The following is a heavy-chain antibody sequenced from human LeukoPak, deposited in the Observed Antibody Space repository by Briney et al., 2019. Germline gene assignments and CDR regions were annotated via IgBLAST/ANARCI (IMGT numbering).Heavy chain of an antibody. D-gene: IGHD3-22*01. CDR2: ISWNSGSI. V-gene: IGHV3-9*01. Sequence: GGSLRLSCAASGFTFDDYAMHWVRQAPGKGLEWVSGISWNSGSIGYADSVKGRFTISRDNAKNSLYLQMNSLRAEDTALYYCAKDMASSSGYYYWGYYYYGMDVWGQGTTVTVSS. CDR3: AKDMASSSGYYYWGYYYYGMDV. CDR1: GFTFDDYA. J-gene: IGHJ6*02.